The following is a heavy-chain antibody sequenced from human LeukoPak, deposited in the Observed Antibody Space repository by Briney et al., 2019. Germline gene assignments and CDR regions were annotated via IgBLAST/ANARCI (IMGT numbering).Heavy chain of an antibody. V-gene: IGHV3-21*01. Sequence: GGSLRLSCAASGFTFSSYSMNWVRQAPGKGLEWVSSISSSSSYIYYADSVKGRFTISRDNAKNSPYLQMNSLRAEDTAVYYCARGGFGYCSGGSCYGLSPFDYWGQGTLVTVPS. CDR1: GFTFSSYS. CDR3: ARGGFGYCSGGSCYGLSPFDY. J-gene: IGHJ4*02. CDR2: ISSSSSYI. D-gene: IGHD2-15*01.